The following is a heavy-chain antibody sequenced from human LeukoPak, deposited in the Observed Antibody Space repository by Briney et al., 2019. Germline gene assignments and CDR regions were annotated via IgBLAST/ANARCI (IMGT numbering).Heavy chain of an antibody. V-gene: IGHV1-2*06. CDR2: INPNSGGT. Sequence: ASVKVSCKASGYTFTGYYMHWVRQAPGQGLEWMGRINPNSGGTNYAQKFQGRVTMTRDTSISTAYMELSRLRSDDTAVYYCARDDYSSGYCLDYWGQGTLVTVSS. CDR3: ARDDYSSGYCLDY. CDR1: GYTFTGYY. J-gene: IGHJ4*02. D-gene: IGHD3-22*01.